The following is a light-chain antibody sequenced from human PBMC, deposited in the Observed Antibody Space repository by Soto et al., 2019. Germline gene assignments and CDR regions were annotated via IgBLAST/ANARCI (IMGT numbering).Light chain of an antibody. J-gene: IGLJ1*01. CDR2: DVT. CDR1: SSDIGYYNY. V-gene: IGLV2-14*01. Sequence: QSVLTQPASGSGFPGQSITISCTGTSSDIGYYNYVSWYQLHPGKAPKVMIYDVTNRPSGVSNRFSGSKSGNTASLTISGLQSEDEADYYCSSYTTSSTRVFGTGTKVTVL. CDR3: SSYTTSSTRV.